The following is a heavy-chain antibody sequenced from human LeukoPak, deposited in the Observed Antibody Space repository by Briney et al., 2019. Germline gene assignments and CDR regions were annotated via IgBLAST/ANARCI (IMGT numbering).Heavy chain of an antibody. J-gene: IGHJ4*02. CDR3: ARTHETIGYCSSTSCYVGGYFDY. Sequence: PSQTLSLTCTVSGGSISSGDYYWSWIRQPPGKGLEWIGYIYYSGSTYYNPSLKSRVTISVDRSKNQFSLKLSSVTAADTAVYYCARTHETIGYCSSTSCYVGGYFDYWGQGTLVTVSS. D-gene: IGHD2-2*01. CDR2: IYYSGST. V-gene: IGHV4-30-4*01. CDR1: GGSISSGDYY.